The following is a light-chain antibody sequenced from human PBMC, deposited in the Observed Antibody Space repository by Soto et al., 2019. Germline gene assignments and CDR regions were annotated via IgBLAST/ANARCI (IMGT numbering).Light chain of an antibody. CDR2: DAS. J-gene: IGKJ5*01. CDR3: HQRRYLPPLT. CDR1: LSVSGD. Sequence: VVLTQSPATLSLSPGERATLSCRTSLSVSGDLDWYQQKPGQAPRLLISDASNRATGIPARFSGSGSGTEFTLTISSLEPEDFAVDYCHQRRYLPPLTFGQGTRLEIK. V-gene: IGKV3-11*01.